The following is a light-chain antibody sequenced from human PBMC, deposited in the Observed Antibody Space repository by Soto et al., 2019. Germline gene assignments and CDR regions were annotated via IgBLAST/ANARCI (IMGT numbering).Light chain of an antibody. CDR3: GTWDSSLSAHVV. CDR2: DNN. J-gene: IGLJ2*01. CDR1: SSNIGNNY. V-gene: IGLV1-51*01. Sequence: QSVLTQPPSVSAAPGQKVTISCSGSSSNIGNNYVSWYQQLPGTAPKLLIYDNNKRPSGIPDRFSGSKSGTSATLSITGLQTGDEADYYCGTWDSSLSAHVVFGGGTKLTVL.